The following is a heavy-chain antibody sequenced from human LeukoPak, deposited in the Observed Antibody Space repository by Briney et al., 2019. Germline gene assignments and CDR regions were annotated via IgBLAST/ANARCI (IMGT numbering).Heavy chain of an antibody. V-gene: IGHV4-34*01. D-gene: IGHD3-16*01. Sequence: SETLSLTCDVDAGSLSGSHSSWIRQSARKRLEWIGAINHSGPANYNPSLVTRVDISGDTSKNQFSLKMNSVTAADTAGYYCARSEVNSDAYWVILYWGQGTPVTVSS. CDR3: ARSEVNSDAYWVILY. J-gene: IGHJ4*02. CDR2: INHSGPA. CDR1: AGSLSGSH.